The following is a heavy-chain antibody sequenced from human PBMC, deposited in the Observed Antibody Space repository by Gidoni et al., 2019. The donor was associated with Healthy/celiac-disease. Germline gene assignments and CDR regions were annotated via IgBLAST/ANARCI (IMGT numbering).Heavy chain of an antibody. D-gene: IGHD6-6*01. J-gene: IGHJ4*02. CDR1: GFTFSSYA. V-gene: IGHV3-23*01. CDR3: AKEAGYSSSYGTCFDY. CDR2: SSGSGGST. Sequence: EVQLLESGGGLVQPGGSLRLSCAASGFTFSSYAMSWVRQAPGKGLEWVSASSGSGGSTYYADSVKGRFTISRDNSKNTLYLQMNSLRAEDTAVYYCAKEAGYSSSYGTCFDYWGQGTLVTVSS.